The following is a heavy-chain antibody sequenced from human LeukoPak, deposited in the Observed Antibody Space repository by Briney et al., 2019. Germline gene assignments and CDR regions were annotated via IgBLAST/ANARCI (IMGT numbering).Heavy chain of an antibody. D-gene: IGHD3-9*01. CDR3: ARVELRYFDWSLGMDV. Sequence: SVKVSCKASGGTFSSYAISWVRQAPGQGLEWMGGIIPIFGTANYVQKFQGRVTITADKSTSTAYMELSSLRSEDTAVYYCARVELRYFDWSLGMDVWGKGTTVTVSS. CDR2: IIPIFGTA. J-gene: IGHJ6*04. CDR1: GGTFSSYA. V-gene: IGHV1-69*06.